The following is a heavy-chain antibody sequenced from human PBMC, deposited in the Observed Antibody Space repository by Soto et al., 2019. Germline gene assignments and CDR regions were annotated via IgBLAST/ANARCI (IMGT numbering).Heavy chain of an antibody. CDR3: ARVFHDFWSGFPYGMDV. D-gene: IGHD3-3*01. CDR2: TYYRSKYYT. CDR1: GDTVSSSSAA. V-gene: IGHV6-1*01. J-gene: IGHJ6*02. Sequence: SQTLSLPCAISGDTVSSSSAAWHWIRQSPSRGLDWLGRTYYRSKYYTDYAVSVKSRITINADTSRNQFSLQLNSVTPEDTAVYYCARVFHDFWSGFPYGMDVWGQGTTVTVSS.